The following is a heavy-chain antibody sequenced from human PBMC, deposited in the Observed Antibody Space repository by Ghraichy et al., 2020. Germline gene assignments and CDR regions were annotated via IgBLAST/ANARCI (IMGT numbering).Heavy chain of an antibody. CDR1: GFTFSNYA. J-gene: IGHJ3*02. V-gene: IGHV3-23*01. CDR3: ANDIVVVPAAIGAFDI. Sequence: GGSLRLSCSASGFTFSNYALSWVRQAPGKGLEWVSGISGSGGSTYYADSVKGRFTISRINSKNTLYLQMNSLRAEDTAVYYCANDIVVVPAAIGAFDIWGQGTMVTVSS. CDR2: ISGSGGST. D-gene: IGHD2-2*01.